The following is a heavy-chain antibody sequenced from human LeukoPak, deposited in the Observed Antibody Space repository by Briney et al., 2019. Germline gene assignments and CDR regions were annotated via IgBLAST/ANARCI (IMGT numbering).Heavy chain of an antibody. J-gene: IGHJ3*02. CDR2: IWYDGSKT. V-gene: IGHV3-33*01. CDR1: GFTFSSHG. Sequence: GGSLRLSCAASGFTFSSHGFHWVRQAPGKGLEWVAVIWYDGSKTYYADSAKGRFTISRDNSKNTLYLQMNSQRADDTAVYYCARDPARSFDIWGHGTMVTASS. CDR3: ARDPARSFDI.